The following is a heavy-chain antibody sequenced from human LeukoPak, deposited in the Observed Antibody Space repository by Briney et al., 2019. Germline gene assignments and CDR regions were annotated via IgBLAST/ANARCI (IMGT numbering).Heavy chain of an antibody. CDR2: ISSSSSYI. CDR1: GFTFSSYS. V-gene: IGHV3-21*01. Sequence: GGSLRLSCAASGFTFSSYSMNWVRQAPGKGLEWVSSISSSSSYIYYADSVKGRFTISRHNAKNSLYLQMNSLRAEDTAVYYCARDRYYDSSGPDLFDYWGQGTLVTVSS. J-gene: IGHJ4*02. D-gene: IGHD3-22*01. CDR3: ARDRYYDSSGPDLFDY.